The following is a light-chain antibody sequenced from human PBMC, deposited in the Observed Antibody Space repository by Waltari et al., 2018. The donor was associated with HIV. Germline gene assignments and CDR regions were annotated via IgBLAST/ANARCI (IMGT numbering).Light chain of an antibody. V-gene: IGKV1-39*01. CDR3: QQSYRTPRT. J-gene: IGKJ2*01. CDR1: QTIATY. Sequence: DIQMTQFPSSRSASVGDRITITCRASQTIATYLNWYQQKPGKAPKRLIYSASSLQSGVPSRFSGSGSGTDFTLTITSLQPDDFATYYCQQSYRTPRTFGQGTKLEI. CDR2: SAS.